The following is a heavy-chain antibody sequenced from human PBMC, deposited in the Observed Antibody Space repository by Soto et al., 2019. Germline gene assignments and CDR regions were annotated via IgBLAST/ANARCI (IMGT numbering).Heavy chain of an antibody. CDR3: ARDGGFYYGMDV. J-gene: IGHJ6*02. Sequence: QVQLQESGPGLVKPSETVSLTCTDSGASISSYYWTWIRQPPGKGLEWIGYIYNSGSTNYNPSLKSRVTISVDTSKNQFSLKLSSVTAADTAVYYCARDGGFYYGMDVWGQGTTVTVSS. CDR2: IYNSGST. V-gene: IGHV4-59*01. D-gene: IGHD3-3*01. CDR1: GASISSYY.